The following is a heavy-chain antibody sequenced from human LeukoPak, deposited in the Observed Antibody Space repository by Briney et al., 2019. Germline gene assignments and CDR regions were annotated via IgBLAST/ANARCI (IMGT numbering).Heavy chain of an antibody. V-gene: IGHV4-59*01. CDR3: ARDRGALLFDY. CDR2: IYYSGST. J-gene: IGHJ4*02. Sequence: SETLSLACTVSGGSISSYYWSWIRQPPGKGLEWIGYIYYSGSTNYNPSLKSRVTISVDTSKNQFSLKLSSVTDADTAVYYCARDRGALLFDYWGQGTLVTVSS. D-gene: IGHD3-10*01. CDR1: GGSISSYY.